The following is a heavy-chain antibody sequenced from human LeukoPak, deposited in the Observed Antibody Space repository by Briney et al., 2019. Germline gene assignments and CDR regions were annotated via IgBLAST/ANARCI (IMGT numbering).Heavy chain of an antibody. CDR2: FDPEDGET. J-gene: IGHJ4*02. V-gene: IGHV1-24*01. CDR1: GYTLTELS. D-gene: IGHD5-12*01. CDR3: ATADGFSGYDLNDY. Sequence: ASVKVSCKVSGYTLTELSMHWVRQAPGKGLEWMGGFDPEDGETIYAQKFQGRVTMTEDTSTDTAYMELSSLRSEDTAVYYCATADGFSGYDLNDYWGQGTLVTVSS.